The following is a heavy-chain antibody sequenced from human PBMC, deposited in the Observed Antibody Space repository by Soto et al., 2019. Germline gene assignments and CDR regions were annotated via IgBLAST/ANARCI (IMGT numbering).Heavy chain of an antibody. CDR3: AKPYLSGSYNY. CDR1: GFAFSSYA. V-gene: IGHV3-23*01. Sequence: LRLSCAASGFAFSSYAMSWVRQAPGKGLEWVSGISDSASSTYYADSVKGRFTVSRDSSKNTLFLQMNSLRAEDTAVYYCAKPYLSGSYNYWGRGTLVTVSS. J-gene: IGHJ4*02. CDR2: ISDSASST. D-gene: IGHD3-10*01.